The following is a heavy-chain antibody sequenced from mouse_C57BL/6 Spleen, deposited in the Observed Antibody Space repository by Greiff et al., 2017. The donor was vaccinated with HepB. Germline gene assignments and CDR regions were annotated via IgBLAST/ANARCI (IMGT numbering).Heavy chain of an antibody. CDR1: GYSFTDYN. CDR3: ASNYDYDSYFDY. Sequence: VHLKESGPELVKPGASVKISCKASGYSFTDYNMNWVKQSNGKSLEWIGVINPNYGTTSYNQKFKGKATLTVDQSSSTAYMQLNSLTSEDSAVYYCASNYDYDSYFDYWGQGTTLTVSS. D-gene: IGHD2-4*01. CDR2: INPNYGTT. V-gene: IGHV1-39*01. J-gene: IGHJ2*01.